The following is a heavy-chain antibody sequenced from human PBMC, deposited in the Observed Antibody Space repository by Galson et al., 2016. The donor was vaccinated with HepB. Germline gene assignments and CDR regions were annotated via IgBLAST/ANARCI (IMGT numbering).Heavy chain of an antibody. Sequence: SLRLSCAASGFTFNNYAMSWVRQAPGKGLEWASAISGGGGSTFYADSVKGRFTISRDNSKNTLYLQMNSLRAEDTAVYYCAKDYSGWYGWFDPWGQGTLVTVSS. V-gene: IGHV3-23*01. CDR2: ISGGGGST. D-gene: IGHD6-19*01. CDR3: AKDYSGWYGWFDP. J-gene: IGHJ5*02. CDR1: GFTFNNYA.